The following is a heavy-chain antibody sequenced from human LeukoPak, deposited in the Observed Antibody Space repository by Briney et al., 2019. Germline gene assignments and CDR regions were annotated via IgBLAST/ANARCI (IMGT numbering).Heavy chain of an antibody. CDR2: IIPIFGTA. D-gene: IGHD2-2*01. CDR3: ASTTSIVVVPAAEFDY. CDR1: GGTFSSYA. V-gene: IGHV1-69*13. J-gene: IGHJ4*02. Sequence: SVKVSCKASGGTFSSYAISWVRQAPGQGLEWMGGIIPIFGTANYAQKFQGRVTITADESTSTAYMELSSLRSEDTAVYYCASTTSIVVVPAAEFDYWGQGTLVTVSS.